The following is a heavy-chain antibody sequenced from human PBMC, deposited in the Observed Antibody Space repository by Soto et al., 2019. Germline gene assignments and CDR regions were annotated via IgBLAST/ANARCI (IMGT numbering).Heavy chain of an antibody. D-gene: IGHD6-19*01. V-gene: IGHV3-7*05. CDR1: GFSFSNYW. CDR3: AKDAPRRSGWYHFDY. CDR2: IRQSGSEK. J-gene: IGHJ4*02. Sequence: PGGSLRLSCAASGFSFSNYWMSWVRQTPGKGLEWVANIRQSGSEKHYVDSVKGRFTISRDNAKNTLYLQMNSLRAEDTAVYYCAKDAPRRSGWYHFDYWGQGTLVTVSS.